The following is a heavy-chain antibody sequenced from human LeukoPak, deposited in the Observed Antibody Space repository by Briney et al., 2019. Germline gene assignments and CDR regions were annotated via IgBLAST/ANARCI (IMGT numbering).Heavy chain of an antibody. Sequence: KAGGSLRLSCAASGFSFSNAWMSWVRQAPGKGLEWVGRIKSKTDGGATDYAAPVKDRVTISRDDSKNTLYLQMNSLKTEDTAVYYCTTDPRNGYYFDYWGQGTLATVSS. J-gene: IGHJ4*02. V-gene: IGHV3-15*01. CDR1: GFSFSNAW. CDR3: TTDPRNGYYFDY. D-gene: IGHD1-1*01. CDR2: IKSKTDGGAT.